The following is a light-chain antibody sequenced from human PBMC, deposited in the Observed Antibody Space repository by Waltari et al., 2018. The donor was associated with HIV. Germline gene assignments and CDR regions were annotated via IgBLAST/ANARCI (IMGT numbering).Light chain of an antibody. V-gene: IGLV2-23*02. CDR3: AAWDDSLSAVV. Sequence: QSALTQPASMSGSPGQSITISCSGTSSDVGSYNLVSWYQQHPGKVPKLIIYEVTKRPSDVSNRFSASKSGDTASLTISGLQPEDEADYYCAAWDDSLSAVVFGGGTKLTVL. CDR2: EVT. CDR1: SSDVGSYNL. J-gene: IGLJ3*02.